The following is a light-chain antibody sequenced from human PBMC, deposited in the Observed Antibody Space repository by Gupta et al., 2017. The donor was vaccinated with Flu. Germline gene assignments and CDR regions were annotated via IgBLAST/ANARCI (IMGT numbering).Light chain of an antibody. CDR2: DVS. V-gene: IGLV2-14*01. J-gene: IGLJ3*02. CDR3: SSYTSSSTLNWV. Sequence: QSALTQPVSVSGSPGQSITISCTETSRDVYVYNLVSWYQQHPGKAPKLMIYDVSNRPSGVSNRFSGSKSGSTASLTISGLQAEDEADYYCSSYTSSSTLNWVFGGGTKLTVL. CDR1: SRDVYVYNL.